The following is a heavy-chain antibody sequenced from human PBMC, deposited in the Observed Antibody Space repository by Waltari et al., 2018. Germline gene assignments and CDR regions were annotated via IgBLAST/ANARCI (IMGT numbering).Heavy chain of an antibody. CDR3: VSGGWGFYFDY. Sequence: EVQLVASGGGLVKPGGSLRLDCEASGFSFSSYSMNWVRQAPGKGLEWVSSISSSTTYIHYADSVKGRFTISRDNAKNSLYLQMNSLRVEDTAVYYCVSGGWGFYFDYWGQGTVVTVSS. CDR2: ISSSTTYI. J-gene: IGHJ4*02. V-gene: IGHV3-21*01. D-gene: IGHD7-27*01. CDR1: GFSFSSYS.